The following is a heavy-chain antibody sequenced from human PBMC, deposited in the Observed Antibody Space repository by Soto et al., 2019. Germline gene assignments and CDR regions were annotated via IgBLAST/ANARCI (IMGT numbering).Heavy chain of an antibody. Sequence: QVQLVESGGGVVQPGRSLRLSCTASGFTFDTYGMHCVRQAPGKGLEWVAVIWYDGRNKYYADSVKGRFTISRDSYTNTLYLQMNSLRAEDTAVYSCARDVRASGWYVAMDVWGQGTTVTVSS. CDR1: GFTFDTYG. V-gene: IGHV3-33*01. CDR3: ARDVRASGWYVAMDV. J-gene: IGHJ6*02. D-gene: IGHD6-19*01. CDR2: IWYDGRNK.